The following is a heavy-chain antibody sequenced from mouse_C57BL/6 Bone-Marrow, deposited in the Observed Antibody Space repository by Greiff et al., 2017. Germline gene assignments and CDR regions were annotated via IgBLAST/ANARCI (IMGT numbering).Heavy chain of an antibody. D-gene: IGHD2-4*01. Sequence: QVQLQQPGAELVKPGASVKLSCKASGYTFTSYWMQWVKQRPGQGLEWIGEIDPSDSSTNYNQKFKGKATLTVDTSSSTAYMQLSSLTSEDSAVYYCARYDYDGAWFAYWGQGTLVTVSA. CDR1: GYTFTSYW. V-gene: IGHV1-50*01. CDR3: ARYDYDGAWFAY. CDR2: IDPSDSST. J-gene: IGHJ3*01.